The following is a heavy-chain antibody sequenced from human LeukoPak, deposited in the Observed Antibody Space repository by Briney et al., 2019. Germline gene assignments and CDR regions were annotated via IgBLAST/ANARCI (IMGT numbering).Heavy chain of an antibody. Sequence: SETLSLTCTVSGGSISSYYWSWIRQPAGKGLEWIGRIYTSGSTNYNPSLKSRVTISVHKSKNQFSLKLSSVTAADTAVYYCARGSRDGYNWVNFDYWGQGTLVTVSS. CDR1: GGSISSYY. V-gene: IGHV4-4*07. CDR2: IYTSGST. J-gene: IGHJ4*02. D-gene: IGHD5-24*01. CDR3: ARGSRDGYNWVNFDY.